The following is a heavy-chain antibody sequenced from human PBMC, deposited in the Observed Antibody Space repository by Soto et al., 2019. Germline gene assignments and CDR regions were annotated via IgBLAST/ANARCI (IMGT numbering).Heavy chain of an antibody. CDR1: GFTFSTYS. D-gene: IGHD1-26*01. J-gene: IGHJ4*02. Sequence: PGGSLRLSCAASGFTFSTYSMNWVRQAPGKGLEWISYISSSSSTIYYADSVRGRFTISRDNAKNSLYLQMNSLRAEDTAVYYCARTRLGSDYWGQGTLVTSPQ. CDR2: ISSSSSTI. CDR3: ARTRLGSDY. V-gene: IGHV3-48*01.